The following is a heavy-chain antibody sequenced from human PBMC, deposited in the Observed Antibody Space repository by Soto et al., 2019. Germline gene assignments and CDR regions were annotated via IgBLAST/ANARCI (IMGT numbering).Heavy chain of an antibody. Sequence: ASVKVSCKASGYTFTGYYLHWVRQTPGQGRLEWRGWISPYSGGTNYAQKFRGRVTLTRDTSISTAYMEVNRLRSDDTAVFYCARGIPYSTSWDGSYYFDYWGQGTLVTVSS. CDR3: ARGIPYSTSWDGSYYFDY. J-gene: IGHJ4*02. CDR1: GYTFTGYY. V-gene: IGHV1-2*02. D-gene: IGHD6-13*01. CDR2: ISPYSGGT.